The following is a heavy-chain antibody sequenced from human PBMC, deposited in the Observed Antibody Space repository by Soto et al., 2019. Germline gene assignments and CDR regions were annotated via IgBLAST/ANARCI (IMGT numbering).Heavy chain of an antibody. V-gene: IGHV1-18*01. CDR1: GYTFSNYG. Sequence: TEKVSCKTSGYTFSNYGISWVRQAPGQPLEWLGWISLYSDGTNYAQKFQGRVSMTTDTSTTTAYMELRSLRSDDTAVYYCARAVPGAEAWFVPWGQGTLVPVS. CDR2: ISLYSDGT. CDR3: ARAVPGAEAWFVP. D-gene: IGHD2-2*01. J-gene: IGHJ5*02.